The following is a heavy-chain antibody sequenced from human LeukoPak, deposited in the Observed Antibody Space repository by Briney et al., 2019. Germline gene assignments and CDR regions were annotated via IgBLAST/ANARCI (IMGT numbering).Heavy chain of an antibody. D-gene: IGHD5-12*01. V-gene: IGHV3-7*01. CDR3: ARYRLGYSGYAYFEY. CDR1: GFTFSNYW. J-gene: IGHJ4*02. Sequence: PGGSLRLSCAASGFTFSNYWMSWVRQAPGKGLEWVANIKQDGSEKYYVDSVKGRFTISRDNAKNSLYLQMNSLRAEDTAVYYCARYRLGYSGYAYFEYWGQGTLVTVSS. CDR2: IKQDGSEK.